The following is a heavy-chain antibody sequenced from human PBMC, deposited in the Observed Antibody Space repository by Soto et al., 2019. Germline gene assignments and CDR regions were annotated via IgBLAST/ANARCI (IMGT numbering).Heavy chain of an antibody. CDR2: IYPGDSDT. CDR1: GYSFTTYW. D-gene: IGHD2-2*01. CDR3: ARRSTGYEYAWDVFDI. V-gene: IGHV5-51*01. J-gene: IGHJ3*02. Sequence: GESLKISCKGSGYSFTTYWIGWVRQMPGKGLEWMGIIYPGDSDTRYSPSFQGQVTISVDKSITTAYLQWSSLKASDTAMYYCARRSTGYEYAWDVFDIWGQGTMVTVSS.